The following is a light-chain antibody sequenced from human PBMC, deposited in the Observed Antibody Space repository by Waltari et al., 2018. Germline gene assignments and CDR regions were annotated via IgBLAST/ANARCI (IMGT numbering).Light chain of an antibody. CDR2: IDN. CDR3: ATWDDSLNAWV. J-gene: IGLJ3*02. Sequence: QSVLTQPPSASGTPGQRVTISCSGSYSNIGRNAVNWYQQLPEAAPKLLICIDNQRPSGAPDRFSGSKSGTSASLAISGLQSEDEAVYHCATWDDSLNAWVFGGGTKVTVL. CDR1: YSNIGRNA. V-gene: IGLV1-44*01.